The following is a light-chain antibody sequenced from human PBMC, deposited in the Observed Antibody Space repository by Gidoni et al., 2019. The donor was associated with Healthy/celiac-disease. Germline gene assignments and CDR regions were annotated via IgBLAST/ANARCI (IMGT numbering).Light chain of an antibody. CDR1: PGISSW. J-gene: IGKJ2*01. CDR3: QQANSFPPH. Sequence: DIQMTQSPSSGSASVGDRVTITCRASPGISSWLARCQQKPGKAPKLLIYAASSLQSVVPSRFSGSGSGTDFTLNISSLQPEDFATYYCQQANSFPPHFGQGTKLEIK. V-gene: IGKV1-12*01. CDR2: AAS.